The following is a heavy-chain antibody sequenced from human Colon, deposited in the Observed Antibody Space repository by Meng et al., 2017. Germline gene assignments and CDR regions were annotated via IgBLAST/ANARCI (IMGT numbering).Heavy chain of an antibody. CDR1: GTSISRSNW. CDR3: ARENDSGNSYDH. J-gene: IGHJ4*02. Sequence: QLQESGPGLMKPSGTLSLTCAVSGTSISRSNWWTWVRQAPGKGLEWIGEIYHIGSTNYNPSLKSRVTILVDESKNEFSLKLTSVTAADTAVYYCARENDSGNSYDHWGRGTLVTVSS. D-gene: IGHD3-10*01. V-gene: IGHV4-4*02. CDR2: IYHIGST.